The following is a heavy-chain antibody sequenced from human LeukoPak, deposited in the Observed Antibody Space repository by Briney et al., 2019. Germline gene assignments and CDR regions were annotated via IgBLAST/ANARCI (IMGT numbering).Heavy chain of an antibody. CDR2: IYGGGNI. CDR3: ARVDSSGYFYYYYGMDV. Sequence: PGGSLRLSCAASGFTVSSNYMNWVRQAPGKGLEWVSVIYGGGNIYYADSVKGRFTISRDNSKNTLYLQMNSLRAEDTAVYYCARVDSSGYFYYYYGMDVWGQGTTVTVSS. CDR1: GFTVSSNY. D-gene: IGHD3-22*01. J-gene: IGHJ6*02. V-gene: IGHV3-53*01.